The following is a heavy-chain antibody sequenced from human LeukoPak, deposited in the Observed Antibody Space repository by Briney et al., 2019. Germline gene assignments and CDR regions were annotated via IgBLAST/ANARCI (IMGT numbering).Heavy chain of an antibody. V-gene: IGHV3-23*01. CDR2: ISGSGGST. CDR1: GFTFSDYY. J-gene: IGHJ5*02. D-gene: IGHD3-3*01. CDR3: AKDFRRYDFDP. Sequence: GGSLRLSCAASGFTFSDYYMSWIRQAPGKGLEWVSAISGSGGSTYYADSVKGRFTISRDNSKNTLYLQMNSLRAEDTAVYYCAKDFRRYDFDPWGQGTLVTVSS.